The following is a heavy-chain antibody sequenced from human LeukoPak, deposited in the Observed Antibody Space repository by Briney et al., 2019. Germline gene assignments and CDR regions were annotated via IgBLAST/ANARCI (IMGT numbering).Heavy chain of an antibody. D-gene: IGHD6-19*01. Sequence: PGGSLRLSCAASGFTVSAYSMSWVRQAPGKGVECVSVFYAGGHTYYPDSVKGRFTVSRDTSKNTVYLQMNSLSPEESAVYYCARMLSSDWLDAFDLWGQGTMVTVSS. CDR3: ARMLSSDWLDAFDL. V-gene: IGHV3-53*01. CDR1: GFTVSAYS. CDR2: FYAGGHT. J-gene: IGHJ3*01.